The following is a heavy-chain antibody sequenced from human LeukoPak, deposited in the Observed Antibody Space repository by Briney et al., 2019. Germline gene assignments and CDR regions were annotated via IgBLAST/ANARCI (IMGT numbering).Heavy chain of an antibody. CDR2: INTNTGNP. CDR3: ARVHDSSGYYYFDY. J-gene: IGHJ4*02. D-gene: IGHD3-22*01. V-gene: IGHV7-4-1*02. Sequence: ASVNVSCKASGYTFTSYAMNWVRQAPGQGLEWMGWINTNTGNPTYAQGFTGRFVFSLDTSVSTAYLQISSLKAEDTAVYYCARVHDSSGYYYFDYWGQGTLVTVSS. CDR1: GYTFTSYA.